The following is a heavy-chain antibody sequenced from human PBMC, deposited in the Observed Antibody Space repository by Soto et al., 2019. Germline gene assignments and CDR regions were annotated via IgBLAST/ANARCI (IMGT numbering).Heavy chain of an antibody. CDR3: AKSKPHVLRFLEWLPYYYYYGMDV. CDR1: GFTFSSYA. V-gene: IGHV3-30-3*01. CDR2: ISYDGSNK. D-gene: IGHD3-3*01. Sequence: PGGSLRLSCAASGFTFSSYAMHWVRQAPGKGLEWVAVISYDGSNKYYADSVKGRFTISRDNSKNTLYLQMNSLRAEDTAVYYCAKSKPHVLRFLEWLPYYYYYGMDVWGQGTTVTVSS. J-gene: IGHJ6*02.